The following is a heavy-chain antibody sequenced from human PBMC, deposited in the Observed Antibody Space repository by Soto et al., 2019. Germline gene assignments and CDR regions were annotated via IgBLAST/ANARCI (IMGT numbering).Heavy chain of an antibody. V-gene: IGHV3-33*01. CDR2: IWYDGSNK. D-gene: IGHD3-10*01. CDR3: ARTEVEVRGVMYYYYYGMDV. Sequence: SGGSLRLSCAASGFTFSSYGMHWVRQAPGKGLEWVAVIWYDGSNKYYADSVKGRFTISRDNSKNTLYLQMNSLRAEDTAVYYCARTEVEVRGVMYYYYYGMDVWGQGTTVTVSS. J-gene: IGHJ6*02. CDR1: GFTFSSYG.